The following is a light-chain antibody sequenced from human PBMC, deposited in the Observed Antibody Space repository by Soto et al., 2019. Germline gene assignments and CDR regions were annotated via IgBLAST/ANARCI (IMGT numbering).Light chain of an antibody. V-gene: IGLV2-18*02. J-gene: IGLJ2*01. CDR1: SSDVGSYNR. Sequence: QSALTQPPSVSGSPGQSVTISCTGTSSDVGSYNRVSWYQQPPGTAPKLIIYEVSNRPSGVPDRFSGSKSGNTASLTISGLQAEDEDDYYCSSFTDSSTLVFGGGTKLTVL. CDR2: EVS. CDR3: SSFTDSSTLV.